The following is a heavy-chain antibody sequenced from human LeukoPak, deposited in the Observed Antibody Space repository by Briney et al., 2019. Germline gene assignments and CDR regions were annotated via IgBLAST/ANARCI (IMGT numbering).Heavy chain of an antibody. J-gene: IGHJ6*03. V-gene: IGHV4-34*01. CDR2: INHSGST. CDR3: ASRTYYYYYMDV. Sequence: NTSETLSLTCAVYGGSFSGYYWSWIRQPPGKGLEWIGEINHSGSTNYNPSLKSRVTISVDTSKNQFSLKLSSVTAADTAVYYCASRTYYYYYMDVWGKGTTVTVSS. CDR1: GGSFSGYY.